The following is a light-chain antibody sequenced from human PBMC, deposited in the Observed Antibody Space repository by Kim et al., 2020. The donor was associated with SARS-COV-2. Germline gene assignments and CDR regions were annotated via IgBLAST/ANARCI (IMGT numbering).Light chain of an antibody. Sequence: DIQMTQSPSSLSASVGDRVTITCQASQDISNYLNWYQQKPGKAPKLLIYDASSLETGVPSRFSGSGSGTDFTLTISSLQPEDIATYYCQQYDNPPLTFGEGTKVDIK. CDR3: QQYDNPPLT. CDR1: QDISNY. CDR2: DAS. J-gene: IGKJ4*02. V-gene: IGKV1-33*01.